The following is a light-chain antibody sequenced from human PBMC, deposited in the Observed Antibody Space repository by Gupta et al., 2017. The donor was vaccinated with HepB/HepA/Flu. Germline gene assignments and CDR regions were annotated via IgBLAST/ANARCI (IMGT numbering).Light chain of an antibody. J-gene: IGLJ3*02. V-gene: IGLV1-40*01. Sequence: SVLTQPPSVSGAPGQMVTISCTGSSSNIVAEYDVHWYQQLPSTAPKPIIYGNNNRPSGVPDRLSGSKSGTSDSLNINGVHVDDEAEYSCQSSDTRLSAGVLGGGTKLTV. CDR2: GNN. CDR1: SSNIVAEYD. CDR3: QSSDTRLSAGV.